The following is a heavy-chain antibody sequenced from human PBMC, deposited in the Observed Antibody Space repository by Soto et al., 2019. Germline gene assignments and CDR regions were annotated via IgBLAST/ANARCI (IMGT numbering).Heavy chain of an antibody. Sequence: PGESLKISCKGSGYSFTIYCIGWVLQMPWKGLEWMGIIYPGDSDTRYSPSFQGQVTISADKSISTAYLQWSSLKASDTAMYYCARRATGTHYYYYGMDVWGQGTTVTVSS. V-gene: IGHV5-51*01. CDR2: IYPGDSDT. D-gene: IGHD1-1*01. J-gene: IGHJ6*02. CDR1: GYSFTIYC. CDR3: ARRATGTHYYYYGMDV.